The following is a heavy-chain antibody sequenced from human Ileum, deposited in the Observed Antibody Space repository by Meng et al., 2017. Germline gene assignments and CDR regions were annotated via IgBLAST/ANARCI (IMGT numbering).Heavy chain of an antibody. Sequence: EVQLVGSGGNLVQPWGSLGLSCAASGFTFSSYWMHWVRQAPGKGLVWVSRINSDGSTTNYADSLKGRFTISRDNAKNTLYLQMNSLRAEDTAVYYCATGGSGYFNYWGQGTLVTASS. J-gene: IGHJ4*02. CDR1: GFTFSSYW. CDR3: ATGGSGYFNY. CDR2: INSDGSTT. V-gene: IGHV3-74*01. D-gene: IGHD3-3*01.